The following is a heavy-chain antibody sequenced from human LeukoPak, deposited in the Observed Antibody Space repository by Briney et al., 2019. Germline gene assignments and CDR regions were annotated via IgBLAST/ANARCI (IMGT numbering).Heavy chain of an antibody. D-gene: IGHD4-17*01. Sequence: GGSLRLSCAASGVIFNNFAFHWVRQAPGKGLEWVSVIYSGGSTYYADSVKGRFTISRDNSKNTLYLQMNSLRDEDTAVYFCARATTTRTRFDYWGQGTLVTVSS. V-gene: IGHV3-53*01. CDR1: GVIFNNFA. J-gene: IGHJ4*02. CDR2: IYSGGST. CDR3: ARATTTRTRFDY.